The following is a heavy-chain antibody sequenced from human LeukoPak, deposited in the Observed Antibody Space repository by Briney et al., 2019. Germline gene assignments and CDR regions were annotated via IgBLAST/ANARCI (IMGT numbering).Heavy chain of an antibody. CDR2: ISSTSSNI. CDR1: GFTFSSYN. CDR3: ARDYYYDSSGYYYPARNDY. V-gene: IGHV3-21*01. D-gene: IGHD3-22*01. Sequence: PGGSLRLSCAASGFTFSSYNMNWVRQAPGKGLEWVSSISSTSSNIFYADSVEGRFTISRDNAKNSLYLQMNNLRADDTALYYCARDYYYDSSGYYYPARNDYWGQGTLVTVSS. J-gene: IGHJ4*02.